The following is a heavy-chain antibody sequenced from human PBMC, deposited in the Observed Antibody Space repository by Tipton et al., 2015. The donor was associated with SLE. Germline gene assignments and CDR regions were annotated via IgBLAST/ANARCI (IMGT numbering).Heavy chain of an antibody. Sequence: TLSLTCSVSGHSLTIYSWSWIRQTPLKGLEWIGYVSNTGGTNYNPSLKSRVTMSVDTSKNQFSLNLRSVTASDAAVYYCASGGGNYYFDFWGQGTRVTVSS. CDR3: ASGGGNYYFDF. CDR1: GHSLTIYS. D-gene: IGHD3-16*01. J-gene: IGHJ4*02. V-gene: IGHV4-4*08. CDR2: VSNTGGT.